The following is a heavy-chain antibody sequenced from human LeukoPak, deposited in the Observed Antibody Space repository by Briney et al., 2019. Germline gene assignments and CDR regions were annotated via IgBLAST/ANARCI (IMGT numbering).Heavy chain of an antibody. D-gene: IGHD3-22*01. Sequence: QAGGSLRLSCAASGFTFSTYGMSWVRQAPGKGLEWVSYISSSGSTIYYADSVKGRFTISRDNAKNSLYLQMNSLRAEDTAVYYCARSPRGYSFYFDYWGQGTLVTVSS. CDR2: ISSSGSTI. CDR3: ARSPRGYSFYFDY. J-gene: IGHJ4*02. V-gene: IGHV3-48*04. CDR1: GFTFSTYG.